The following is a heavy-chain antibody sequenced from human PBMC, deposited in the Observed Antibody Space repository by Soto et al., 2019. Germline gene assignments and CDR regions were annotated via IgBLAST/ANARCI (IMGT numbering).Heavy chain of an antibody. D-gene: IGHD3-10*01. J-gene: IGHJ5*02. CDR2: IYYSGST. CDR3: ARHSYYYGSTYGCWLDP. Sequence: SQTLSLTCTVSGGSISSRSYYWGWIRQPPGKGLEWIGSIYYSGSTYYNPSLKSRVTISVDTSKNQFSLKLRSVTAADTAVYYCARHSYYYGSTYGCWLDPWGQGTLVTVSS. V-gene: IGHV4-39*01. CDR1: GGSISSRSYY.